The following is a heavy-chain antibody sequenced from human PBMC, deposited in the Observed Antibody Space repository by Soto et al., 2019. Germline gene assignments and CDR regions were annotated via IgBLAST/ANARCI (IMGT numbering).Heavy chain of an antibody. CDR2: ISGSGGST. CDR3: AKSRFLEWLLFDY. Sequence: LRLSCAASGFTFSSYAMSWVRQAPGKGLEWVSAISGSGGSTYYADSVKGRFTISRDNSKNTLYLQMNSLRAEDTAVYYCAKSRFLEWLLFDYWGQGTLVTVSS. D-gene: IGHD3-3*01. CDR1: GFTFSSYA. V-gene: IGHV3-23*01. J-gene: IGHJ4*02.